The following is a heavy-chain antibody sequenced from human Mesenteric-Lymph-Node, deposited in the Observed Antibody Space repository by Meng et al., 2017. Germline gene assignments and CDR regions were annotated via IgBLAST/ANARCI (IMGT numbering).Heavy chain of an antibody. J-gene: IGHJ6*02. D-gene: IGHD3-10*02. CDR3: ARSRFGELLSYYYYYGMDV. CDR1: GGSFSGYY. Sequence: SETLSLTCAVYGGSFSGYYWSWTRQPPGKGLEWIGEINHRGSTNYNPFLKSRVTISVDTSKNQFSLKLSYVTAADTAVYYCARSRFGELLSYYYYYGMDVWGQGTTVTVSS. V-gene: IGHV4-34*01. CDR2: INHRGST.